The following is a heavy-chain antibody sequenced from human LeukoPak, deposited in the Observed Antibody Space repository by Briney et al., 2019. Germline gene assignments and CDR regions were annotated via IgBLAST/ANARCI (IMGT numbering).Heavy chain of an antibody. Sequence: GGSLRLSCAASVFTLSNAWMSSVRQAPGKGREWVGRIKSKTDGGTTDYAAPVKGRFTISRDDSKNTLYLQMNSLKTEDTAVYYCAFYYYGTRRFDPWGQGTLVTVSS. V-gene: IGHV3-15*01. CDR3: AFYYYGTRRFDP. D-gene: IGHD3-10*01. CDR1: VFTLSNAW. J-gene: IGHJ5*02. CDR2: IKSKTDGGTT.